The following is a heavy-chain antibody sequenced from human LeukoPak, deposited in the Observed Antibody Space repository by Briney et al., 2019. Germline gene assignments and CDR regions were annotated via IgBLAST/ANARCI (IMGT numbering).Heavy chain of an antibody. V-gene: IGHV4-39*01. J-gene: IGHJ4*02. CDR3: CGSGWFAGPFGY. CDR2: IYYSGST. D-gene: IGHD6-19*01. CDR1: GGSISSSSYY. Sequence: RASETLSLTCTVSGGSISSSSYYWGWIRQPPGKGLEWFGSIYYSGSTYYNPSLKSRVTISVDTSKNQFSLKLSPVTAADTAVNYCCGSGWFAGPFGYWGQGALVTVSS.